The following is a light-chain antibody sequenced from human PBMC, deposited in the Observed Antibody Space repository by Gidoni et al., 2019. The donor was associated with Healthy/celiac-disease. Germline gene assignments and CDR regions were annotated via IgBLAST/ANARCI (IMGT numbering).Light chain of an antibody. CDR3: QQRVS. V-gene: IGKV3-11*01. J-gene: IGKJ2*03. CDR2: DAS. CDR1: QSVSSY. Sequence: EIVLTQSPATLSLSPGERATLSCRASQSVSSYLAWYQQKPGQAPRLLIYDASNRATGIPARFSGSLSGTVFTLTISSLAPEYFAVYYCQQRVSFGQGTKLEIK.